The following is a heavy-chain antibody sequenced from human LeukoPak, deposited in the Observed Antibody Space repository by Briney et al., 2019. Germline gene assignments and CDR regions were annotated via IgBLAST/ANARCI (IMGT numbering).Heavy chain of an antibody. CDR1: GGSISSGDYY. V-gene: IGHV4-30-4*08. Sequence: PSETLSLTCTVSGGSISSGDYYWSWIRQPPGKGLEWIGYIYYSGSTYYNPSLKRRVTISVDTSKNQFSLKLSSVTAADTAVYYCARDLHCSSTSCYYGSDWFDPWGQGTLVTVSS. D-gene: IGHD2-2*01. CDR3: ARDLHCSSTSCYYGSDWFDP. J-gene: IGHJ5*02. CDR2: IYYSGST.